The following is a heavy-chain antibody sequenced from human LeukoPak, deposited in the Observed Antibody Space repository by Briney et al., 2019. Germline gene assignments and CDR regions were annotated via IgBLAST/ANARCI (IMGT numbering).Heavy chain of an antibody. J-gene: IGHJ5*02. V-gene: IGHV4-59*01. Sequence: SETLSLTCTVSGGSISGYYWSWNRQPPGKGLEWIGYIYYSGGTNYNPSLKSRVTISVDTSKNQFSLKLSSVTAADTAMFYCARYSDNWFDPWGQGTLVTVSS. CDR1: GGSISGYY. D-gene: IGHD6-13*01. CDR3: ARYSDNWFDP. CDR2: IYYSGGT.